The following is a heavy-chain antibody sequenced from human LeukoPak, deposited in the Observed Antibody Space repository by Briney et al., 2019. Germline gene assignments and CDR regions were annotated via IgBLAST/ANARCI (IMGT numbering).Heavy chain of an antibody. V-gene: IGHV1-69*05. D-gene: IGHD3-22*01. J-gene: IGHJ4*02. CDR2: IIPIFGTA. CDR1: GGTFSSYA. Sequence: SVKVSCKASGGTFSSYAVSWVRQAPGQGLEWMGRIIPIFGTANYTQKFQGRVTITTDESTSTAYMELSSLRSEDTAVYYCTRSAHYYDSSGYPESFDYWGQGTLVTVSS. CDR3: TRSAHYYDSSGYPESFDY.